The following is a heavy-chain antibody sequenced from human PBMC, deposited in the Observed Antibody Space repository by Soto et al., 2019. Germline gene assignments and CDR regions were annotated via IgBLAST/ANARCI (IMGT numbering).Heavy chain of an antibody. J-gene: IGHJ5*01. V-gene: IGHV4-4*07. Sequence: SETLSLTCTVSGASISDYYWSWVRQPAGQALEWIGRVYVTGTTYFNPSLKSRVTMSVDTSNNQVSLKLSSVTAADSAIYYCARDGEYTSGWYSFDSWGPGTLVTVSS. CDR1: GASISDYY. CDR3: ARDGEYTSGWYSFDS. D-gene: IGHD6-19*01. CDR2: VYVTGTT.